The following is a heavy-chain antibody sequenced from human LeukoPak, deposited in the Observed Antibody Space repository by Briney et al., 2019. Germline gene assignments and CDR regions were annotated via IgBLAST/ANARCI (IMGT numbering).Heavy chain of an antibody. J-gene: IGHJ4*02. CDR2: IKSKTDGGTT. V-gene: IGHV3-15*01. CDR1: GFTFSNFW. Sequence: GGSLRLSCAASGFTFSNFWMSWVRQAPGKGLEWVGRIKSKTDGGTTDYAATVKGRVTISRDDSKNTLYLQMNSLKAEDTAVYYCTTESPGHVFFDYWGRGTLVTVSS. CDR3: TTESPGHVFFDY.